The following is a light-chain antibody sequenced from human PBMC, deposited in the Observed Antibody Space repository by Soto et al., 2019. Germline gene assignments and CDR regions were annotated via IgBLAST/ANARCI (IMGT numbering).Light chain of an antibody. CDR3: QQFDSAPQT. V-gene: IGKV1-27*01. CDR1: QGIRHY. Sequence: DIQMTQSPSSLSASVGDRVTITCRASQGIRHYLAWYQQKPGKVPKLLIYEASNLQSGVPSRFRGSGSGTLFTLTISSLQPEDVATYYCQQFDSAPQTFGQGTKVELK. CDR2: EAS. J-gene: IGKJ1*01.